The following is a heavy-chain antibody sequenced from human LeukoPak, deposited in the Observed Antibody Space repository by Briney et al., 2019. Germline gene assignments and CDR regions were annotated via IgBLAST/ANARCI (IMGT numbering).Heavy chain of an antibody. V-gene: IGHV3-23*01. Sequence: GGSLRLSCAASGFTFSSYAMSWVRQAPGKGLEWVSAISGSGGSTYYADSVKGRFTISRDNSKNTLYLQMNSLRAEDTAVYYCAEALRWFPYFDYWGQGTLVTVSS. D-gene: IGHD4-23*01. J-gene: IGHJ4*02. CDR2: ISGSGGST. CDR1: GFTFSSYA. CDR3: AEALRWFPYFDY.